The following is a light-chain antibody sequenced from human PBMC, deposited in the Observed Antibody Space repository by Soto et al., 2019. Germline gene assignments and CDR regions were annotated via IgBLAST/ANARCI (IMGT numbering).Light chain of an antibody. V-gene: IGKV1-39*01. CDR1: QSISRY. CDR3: QQVESYPST. CDR2: AAS. J-gene: IGKJ4*01. Sequence: DIQMTQSPSSLSASVGDRVTITCRASQSISRYLNWYQQKPGKAPKXXIYAASSLQSGVPSRFSGSGSGTDFTLTITSLQPEDFATYYCQQVESYPSTFGGGTKVDIK.